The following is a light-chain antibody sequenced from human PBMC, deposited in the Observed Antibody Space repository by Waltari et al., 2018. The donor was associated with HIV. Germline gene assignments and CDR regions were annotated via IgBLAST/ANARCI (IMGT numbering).Light chain of an antibody. V-gene: IGLV1-47*01. CDR1: SSNIGRNY. CDR3: AAWDDSLSGLYV. CDR2: RNN. J-gene: IGLJ1*01. Sequence: QSVLTQPPSASGTPGQRVTISCSGSSSNIGRNYVCWYQQLPGTAPKLLIYRNNGRPSGVPDRFSGSKSGTSASLAISWLRSEDEADYYCAAWDDSLSGLYVFGTGTKVTVL.